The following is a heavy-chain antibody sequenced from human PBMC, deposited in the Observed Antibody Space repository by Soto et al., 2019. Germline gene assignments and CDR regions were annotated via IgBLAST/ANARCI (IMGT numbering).Heavy chain of an antibody. CDR3: ARDGDNAYWFDP. V-gene: IGHV1-69*13. J-gene: IGHJ5*02. CDR1: GCTFSSYA. Sequence: ASVKVSCKASGCTFSSYAISWVRQAPGQGLEWMGGIIPIFGTANYAQKFQGRVTITADESTSTAYMELSSLRSEDTAVYYCARDGDNAYWFDPWGQGTLVTVSS. CDR2: IIPIFGTA. D-gene: IGHD7-27*01.